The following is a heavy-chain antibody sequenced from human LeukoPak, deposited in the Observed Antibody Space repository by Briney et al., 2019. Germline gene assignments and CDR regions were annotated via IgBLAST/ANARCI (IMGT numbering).Heavy chain of an antibody. CDR1: GGSMTSSPYY. CDR3: ARLSSVTYCSGGSCSRGGYDY. V-gene: IGHV4-39*01. J-gene: IGHJ4*02. CDR2: IYYSGTT. Sequence: SETLSLTCTVSGGSMTSSPYYWGWSRQAPGQALEWIANIYYSGTTAYNPSLKSPVTISVDTPKNQFSLELTSVTAADTAVYYCARLSSVTYCSGGSCSRGGYDYWAQGTLVTVSS. D-gene: IGHD2-15*01.